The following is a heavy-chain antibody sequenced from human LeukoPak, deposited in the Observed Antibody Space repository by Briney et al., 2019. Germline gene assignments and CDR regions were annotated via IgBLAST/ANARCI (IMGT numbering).Heavy chain of an antibody. D-gene: IGHD2-2*01. CDR2: IMPLFGTA. Sequence: SVKVSCKASGYTFTSYDISWVRQAPGQGLEWMGGIMPLFGTAKNAQKFQGRVTITADKSTSTAYMELSSLRSEDTAVYYCASGRTDIVVVPATLRNYYFDYWGQGTLVTVSS. CDR3: ASGRTDIVVVPATLRNYYFDY. CDR1: GYTFTSYD. V-gene: IGHV1-69*06. J-gene: IGHJ4*02.